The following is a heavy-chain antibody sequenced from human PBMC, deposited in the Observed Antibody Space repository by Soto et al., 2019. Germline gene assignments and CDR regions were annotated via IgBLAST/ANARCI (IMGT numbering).Heavy chain of an antibody. CDR2: IIPLFGTA. V-gene: IGHV1-69*06. CDR1: GGIFSSNT. D-gene: IGHD2-21*02. CDR3: ARKAACGGDCYAFDS. Sequence: QVYLVQSGAEVKKPGSSVKISCKASGGIFSSNTINWVRQAAGQGLEWMGGIIPLFGTANYAEKFQGRVTITADKSTKKEYMELTSLSLEDTAVYYCARKAACGGDCYAFDSWGQRTLVTVSS. J-gene: IGHJ4*02.